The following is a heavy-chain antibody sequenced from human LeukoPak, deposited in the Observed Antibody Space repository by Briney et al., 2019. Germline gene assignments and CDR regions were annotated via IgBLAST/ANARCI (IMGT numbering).Heavy chain of an antibody. CDR1: GFLFSSYA. CDR2: NSRSGGRT. V-gene: IGHV3-64*01. Sequence: GGSLTLFCAACGFLFSSYAMHCLRQAPGGGVEYVSANSRSGGRTYYANSVKGRSTISRDNSKNTLYLQMGSLRAEDMAVYYCARDLSSTMVRGVSPGRNYGMDVWGQGTTVTVSS. D-gene: IGHD3-10*01. CDR3: ARDLSSTMVRGVSPGRNYGMDV. J-gene: IGHJ6*02.